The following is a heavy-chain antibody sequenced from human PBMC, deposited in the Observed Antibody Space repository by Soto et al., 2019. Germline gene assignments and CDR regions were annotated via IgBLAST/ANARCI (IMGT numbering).Heavy chain of an antibody. D-gene: IGHD3-10*01. CDR1: GFTFSSYE. Sequence: GGSLRLSCAASGFTFSSYEMNWVRQAPGKGLEWVSYISSSGSTIYYADSVKGRFTISRDNAKNSLYLQMNSLRAEDTAVYYCARDTSPAIGFYYYYGMDVWGQGTTVTVS. V-gene: IGHV3-48*03. J-gene: IGHJ6*02. CDR2: ISSSGSTI. CDR3: ARDTSPAIGFYYYYGMDV.